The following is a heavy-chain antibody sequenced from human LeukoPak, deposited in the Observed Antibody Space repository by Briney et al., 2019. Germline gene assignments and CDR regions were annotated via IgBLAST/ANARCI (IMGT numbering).Heavy chain of an antibody. CDR1: GGSFSSYA. CDR3: ARFDIGSKYSSGWLNAFDI. V-gene: IGHV1-69*05. J-gene: IGHJ3*02. CDR2: INPIFGTA. Sequence: SVKVSCKASGGSFSSYAISWVRLAPGQGLGWMGRINPIFGTATYSQKFQGRVTITTDESTSTAYMELISLRSEDTAVYYCARFDIGSKYSSGWLNAFDIWGQGTMVAVSS. D-gene: IGHD6-19*01.